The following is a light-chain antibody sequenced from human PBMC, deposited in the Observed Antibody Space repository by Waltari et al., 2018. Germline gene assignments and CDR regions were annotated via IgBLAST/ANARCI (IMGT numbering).Light chain of an antibody. CDR1: QGVLYSSNSQNY. Sequence: DIVMTQSPDSLAASLGERANNNCKSSQGVLYSSNSQNYLAWYQHNPGQPPKLLIYWASTRESGVPDRFSGSGSGTDFTLTITSLQAEDVAVYYCQQYYSTPRAFGQGTKVEIK. J-gene: IGKJ1*01. V-gene: IGKV4-1*01. CDR3: QQYYSTPRA. CDR2: WAS.